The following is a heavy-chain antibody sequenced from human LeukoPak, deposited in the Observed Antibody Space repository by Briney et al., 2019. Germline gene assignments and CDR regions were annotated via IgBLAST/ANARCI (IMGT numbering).Heavy chain of an antibody. V-gene: IGHV4-39*07. D-gene: IGHD3-9*01. CDR1: GGSISSSSYY. J-gene: IGHJ4*02. Sequence: SETLSLTCTVSGGSISSSSYYWGWIRQPPGKGLEWIGSIYYSGKTYYNPSLKSRVTISVDTSKNQFSLKLSSVTAADTAVYYCARADILTGDWGDYWGQGTLVTVSS. CDR2: IYYSGKT. CDR3: ARADILTGDWGDY.